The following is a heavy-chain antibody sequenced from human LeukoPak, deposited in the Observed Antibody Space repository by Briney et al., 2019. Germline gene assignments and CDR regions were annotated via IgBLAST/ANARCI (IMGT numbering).Heavy chain of an antibody. D-gene: IGHD6-13*01. J-gene: IGHJ4*02. CDR2: TYYRSKWYN. CDR3: ARTSGGIAAAGEGRLDY. V-gene: IGHV6-1*01. CDR1: GDSVSSNSAA. Sequence: PSQTLSLTCALSGDSVSSNSAAWNWIRQSPSRGLEWLVRTYYRSKWYNDYAVSVKSRITINPDTSKNQFSLQLNSVTPEDTAVYYCARTSGGIAAAGEGRLDYWGQGTLVTVSS.